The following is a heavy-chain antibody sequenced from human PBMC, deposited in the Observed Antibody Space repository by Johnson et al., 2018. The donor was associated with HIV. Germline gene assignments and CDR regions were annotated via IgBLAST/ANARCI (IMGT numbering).Heavy chain of an antibody. V-gene: IGHV3-33*01. CDR2: IWYDGSNK. CDR3: ALRDGYNYELDPVRHFDI. CDR1: GFTFSSYG. Sequence: QVQLVESGGGVVQPGRSLRLSCAASGFTFSSYGMHWVRQAPGKGLAWVAVIWYDGSNKYYADSVKGRFTISRDNSKNTLYLQMNSLRAEDTAVYYCALRDGYNYELDPVRHFDIWGQGTMVTVSS. J-gene: IGHJ3*02. D-gene: IGHD5-24*01.